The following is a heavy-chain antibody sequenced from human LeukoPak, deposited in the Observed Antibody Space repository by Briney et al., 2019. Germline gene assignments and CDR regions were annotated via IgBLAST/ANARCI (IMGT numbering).Heavy chain of an antibody. D-gene: IGHD1-1*01. V-gene: IGHV3-21*01. J-gene: IGHJ6*03. CDR3: ARDRLLEDRDYNSYYYMDV. Sequence: ETLSLTCTVSGYSISSGYYWGWIRQPPGKGLEWVSSISSSSSYIYYADSVKGRFTISRDNAKNSLSLQMNSLRAEDTAVYYCARDRLLEDRDYNSYYYMDVWGIGTTVTVSS. CDR1: GYSISSGYY. CDR2: ISSSSSYI.